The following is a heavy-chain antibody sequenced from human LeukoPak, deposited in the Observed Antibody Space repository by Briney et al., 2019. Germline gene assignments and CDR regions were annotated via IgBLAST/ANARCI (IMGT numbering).Heavy chain of an antibody. CDR2: ISWNSGSI. CDR3: AKDSSYSSSWSRD. V-gene: IGHV3-9*01. J-gene: IGHJ4*02. Sequence: GGSLRLACAASGFTFDDYAMHWLRQAPGKGLEWVSGISWNSGSIGYADSVKGRFTISRDNAKNSLYLQMNSLRAEDTALYYCAKDSSYSSSWSRDWGQGTLVTVSS. D-gene: IGHD6-13*01. CDR1: GFTFDDYA.